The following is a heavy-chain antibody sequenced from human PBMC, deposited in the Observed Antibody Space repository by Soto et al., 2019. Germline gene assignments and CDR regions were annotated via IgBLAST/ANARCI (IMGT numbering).Heavy chain of an antibody. D-gene: IGHD1-26*01. CDR3: ARVVVGSRVSLDY. Sequence: QVQLVQSGAEVKKPGSSVTVSCKASGGTFSSYTISWVRQAPGQGLEWMAGISPIFGTPIYAQKFQDRVTICADYSTMTAYMEMNRLNSEDTAVYYCARVVVGSRVSLDYCGQRTLVTLSS. CDR1: GGTFSSYT. V-gene: IGHV1-69*01. CDR2: ISPIFGTP. J-gene: IGHJ4*02.